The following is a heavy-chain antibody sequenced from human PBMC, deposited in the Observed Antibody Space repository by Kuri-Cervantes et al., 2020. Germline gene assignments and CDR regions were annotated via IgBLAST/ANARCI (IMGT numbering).Heavy chain of an antibody. CDR1: GFIVSSNY. CDR3: ARDVRCIKNAYCGGDDY. J-gene: IGHJ4*02. CDR2: ISDSGDIT. Sequence: GESLKISCAASGFIVSSNYMSWVRQAPGKGLEWVLSISDSGDITNYADSVKGRFSISRDISRTTLFLQMNSLRAEDTAVYYCARDVRCIKNAYCGGDDYWGQGTLVTVSS. D-gene: IGHD2-21*01. V-gene: IGHV3-53*01.